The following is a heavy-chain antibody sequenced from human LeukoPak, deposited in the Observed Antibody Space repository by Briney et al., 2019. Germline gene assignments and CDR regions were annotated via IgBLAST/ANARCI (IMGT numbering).Heavy chain of an antibody. CDR2: ISAYNGNT. Sequence: ASVKVSCKASGYTFTSYGISWVRQAPGQGVEWMGWISAYNGNTNYAQKLQGRVTMTTDTSTSTAYMELRSLRSDDTAVYYCARRYYDSSGYYYEVDYWGQGTLVTVSS. J-gene: IGHJ4*02. V-gene: IGHV1-18*01. CDR1: GYTFTSYG. CDR3: ARRYYDSSGYYYEVDY. D-gene: IGHD3-22*01.